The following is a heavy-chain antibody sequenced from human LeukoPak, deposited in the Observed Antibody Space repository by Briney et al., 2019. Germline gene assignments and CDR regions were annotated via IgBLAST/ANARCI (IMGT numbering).Heavy chain of an antibody. CDR1: GYXFTSYG. Sequence: ASVKVSCKASGYXFTSYGISWVRQAPGQGLEWMGWISAYNGNTNYAQKLQGRVTMTTDTSTSTAYMELRSLRSDDTAVYYCARAGDFWSGYYPNWFDPWGQGTLVTVSS. CDR3: ARAGDFWSGYYPNWFDP. V-gene: IGHV1-18*01. CDR2: ISAYNGNT. J-gene: IGHJ5*02. D-gene: IGHD3-3*01.